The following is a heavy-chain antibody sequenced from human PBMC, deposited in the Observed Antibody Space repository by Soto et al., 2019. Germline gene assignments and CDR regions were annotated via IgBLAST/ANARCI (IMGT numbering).Heavy chain of an antibody. CDR2: ISYDGSNK. J-gene: IGHJ6*02. CDR1: GFIFSRYG. Sequence: GGSLRLSCAASGFIFSRYGMHWVRQAPGEGLEWVAVISYDGSNKYYAESVKGRFIISRDKSENTLYLQMNSLRAEDTAVYYCAKDLGSGKPYYYYAMDVWGQGTTVTVSS. CDR3: AKDLGSGKPYYYYAMDV. D-gene: IGHD3-10*01. V-gene: IGHV3-30*18.